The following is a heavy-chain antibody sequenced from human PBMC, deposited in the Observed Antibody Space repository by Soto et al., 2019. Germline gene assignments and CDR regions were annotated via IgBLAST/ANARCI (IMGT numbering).Heavy chain of an antibody. CDR1: GGSISSGGYY. D-gene: IGHD2-21*02. V-gene: IGHV4-31*03. CDR2: IYYSGST. CDR3: ARAVGGDKLSWFDP. J-gene: IGHJ5*02. Sequence: SGTLSLTCTVSGGSISSGGYYWSWIRQHPGKGLEWTGYIYYSGSTYYNPSLKSRVTISVDTSKNQFSLKLSSVTAADTAVYYCARAVGGDKLSWFDPWGQGTLVTVSS.